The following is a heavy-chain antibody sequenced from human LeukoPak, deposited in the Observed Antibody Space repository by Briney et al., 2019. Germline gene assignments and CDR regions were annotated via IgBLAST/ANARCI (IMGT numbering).Heavy chain of an antibody. Sequence: PSETLSLTCAVYGGSFSGYYWSWIRQPPGKGLEWIGEINHSGSTNYNPSLKNRVTISVDTSKNQFSLKLSSVTAADTAVYYCARPYCSGGSCYHALDYWGQGTLVTVSS. CDR3: ARPYCSGGSCYHALDY. V-gene: IGHV4-34*01. CDR2: INHSGST. D-gene: IGHD2-15*01. J-gene: IGHJ4*02. CDR1: GGSFSGYY.